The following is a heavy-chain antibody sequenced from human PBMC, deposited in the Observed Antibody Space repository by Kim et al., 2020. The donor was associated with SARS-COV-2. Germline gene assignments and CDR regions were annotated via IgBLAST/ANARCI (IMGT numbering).Heavy chain of an antibody. D-gene: IGHD2-15*01. Sequence: SVNGRFTISRDNSKTTLYLQMNSLRAEDTAVYYCAKDQGIVVVVAALFDYWGQGTLVTVSS. CDR3: AKDQGIVVVVAALFDY. J-gene: IGHJ4*02. V-gene: IGHV3-30*02.